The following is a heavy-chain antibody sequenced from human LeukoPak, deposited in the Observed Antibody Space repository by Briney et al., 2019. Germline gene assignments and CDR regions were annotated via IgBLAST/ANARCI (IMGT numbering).Heavy chain of an antibody. Sequence: PGGSLRLSCAASGFTFSNYWMSWVRQAPGKGLEWVANIKQDGSEKYYVDSVKGRFTTSRDNAKNSLHLQMNSLRAEDTAVYYCARWGTYSSSWLGTFDIWGQGTMVTVSS. J-gene: IGHJ3*02. CDR2: IKQDGSEK. CDR3: ARWGTYSSSWLGTFDI. CDR1: GFTFSNYW. D-gene: IGHD6-13*01. V-gene: IGHV3-7*05.